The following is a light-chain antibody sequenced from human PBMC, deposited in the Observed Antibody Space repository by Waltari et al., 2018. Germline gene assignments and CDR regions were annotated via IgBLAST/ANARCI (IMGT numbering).Light chain of an antibody. J-gene: IGLJ2*01. CDR1: SSDVGGYNL. Sequence: QSALTQPASVSGSPGPSITISCTGTSSDVGGYNLVSWYQHHPGKAPKLLIYEGSKRPSGVSYRFSGSKSGYTASLTISGLQAEDEADYYCCSYAGSKDLFGGGTKLTVL. CDR3: CSYAGSKDL. V-gene: IGLV2-23*01. CDR2: EGS.